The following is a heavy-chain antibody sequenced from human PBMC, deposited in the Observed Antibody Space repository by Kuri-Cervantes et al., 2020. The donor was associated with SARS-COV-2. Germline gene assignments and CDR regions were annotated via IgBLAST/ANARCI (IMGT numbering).Heavy chain of an antibody. J-gene: IGHJ6*02. CDR1: GYTFTGYY. V-gene: IGHV1-2*02. CDR2: INPNSGDT. Sequence: ASVKVSCKASGYTFTGYYMHWVRQAPGQGLEWMGWINPNSGDTNYAQKFQGRVTMTRDTSISTAYMELSRLRSDDTAVYYCARGGVRIAARLRDYYYGMDVWGQGTTVTVSS. D-gene: IGHD6-6*01. CDR3: ARGGVRIAARLRDYYYGMDV.